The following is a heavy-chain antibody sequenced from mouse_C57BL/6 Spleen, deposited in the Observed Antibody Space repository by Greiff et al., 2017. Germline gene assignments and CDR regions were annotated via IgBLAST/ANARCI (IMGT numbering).Heavy chain of an antibody. CDR1: GYSITSDY. D-gene: IGHD1-1*01. V-gene: IGHV3-8*01. CDR2: ISYSGST. Sequence: EVMLVESGPGLAKPSQTLSLTCSVTGYSITSDYWNWIRKFPGNKLEYMGYISYSGSTYYNPSLKSRISITRDTSKNQYYLQLNSVTTEDTATYYCARNRDYYGSSYYFDYWGQGTTLTVSS. CDR3: ARNRDYYGSSYYFDY. J-gene: IGHJ2*01.